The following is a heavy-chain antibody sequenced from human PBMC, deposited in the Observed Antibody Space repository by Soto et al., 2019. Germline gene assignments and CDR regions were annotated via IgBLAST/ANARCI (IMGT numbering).Heavy chain of an antibody. J-gene: IGHJ5*02. CDR2: ISGSGGST. V-gene: IGHV3-23*01. CDR3: AKDPPFFEYSSSSGSSGINWFDP. CDR1: GFTFSSYA. Sequence: PGGSLRLSCAASGFTFSSYAMSWVRQAPGKGQEWVSAISGSGGSTYYADSVKGRFTISRDNSKNTLYLQMNSLRAEDTAVYYCAKDPPFFEYSSSSGSSGINWFDPWGQGTLVTVSS. D-gene: IGHD6-6*01.